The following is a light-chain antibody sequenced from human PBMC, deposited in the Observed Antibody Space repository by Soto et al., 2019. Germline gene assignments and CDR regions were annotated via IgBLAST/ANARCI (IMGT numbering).Light chain of an antibody. V-gene: IGKV3-20*01. J-gene: IGKJ1*01. CDR2: GAS. Sequence: EIVLTQSPGTLSLSPGERATLSCRASQSVSSNYFAWYQQKPGEAPSFLISGASSRASGIPDRFSGSWSGTDSTLTISRLEPDDFAFYYWHQDGSLPPGTFGQGTKVEIK. CDR3: HQDGSLPPGT. CDR1: QSVSSNY.